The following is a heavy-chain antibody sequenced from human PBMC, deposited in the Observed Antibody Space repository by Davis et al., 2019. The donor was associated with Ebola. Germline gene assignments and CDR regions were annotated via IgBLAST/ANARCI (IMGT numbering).Heavy chain of an antibody. Sequence: PSETLSLTCAISGDSVSSAGWNWIRQSPSRGLERLGRTYYKSKWYNDYAASVKSRITINPDTSKNQFSLQLNSVTPEDTALYYCARGWLRGGMDVWGEGTTVTV. D-gene: IGHD5-18*01. CDR1: GDSVSSAG. V-gene: IGHV6-1*01. CDR3: ARGWLRGGMDV. CDR2: TYYKSKWYN. J-gene: IGHJ6*02.